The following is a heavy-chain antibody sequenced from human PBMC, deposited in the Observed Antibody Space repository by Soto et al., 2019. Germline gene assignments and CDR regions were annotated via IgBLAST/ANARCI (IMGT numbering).Heavy chain of an antibody. CDR3: AKQQGPGTPYYYAMDV. Sequence: GGSLRLSCAASGFTFSSYAMSWVPQAPWKGLEWVSVIRGSGDRTYYADSVKGRFTISRDNSKNTLYMQMNTLRAEDTAVYYCAKQQGPGTPYYYAMDVWGQGTTVTVSS. J-gene: IGHJ6*01. CDR2: IRGSGDRT. V-gene: IGHV3-23*01. CDR1: GFTFSSYA. D-gene: IGHD1-1*01.